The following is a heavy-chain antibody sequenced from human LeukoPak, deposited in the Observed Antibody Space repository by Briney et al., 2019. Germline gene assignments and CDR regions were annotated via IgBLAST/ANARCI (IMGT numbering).Heavy chain of an antibody. D-gene: IGHD3-10*01. CDR3: ARLGITMVRGVIISSYYYYYMDV. J-gene: IGHJ6*03. Sequence: PSETLSLTCTVSGYSISSGYYWGWIRQPPGKGLEWIGEINHSGSTNYNPSLKGRVTISVDTSKNQFSLKLSSVTAADTAVYYCARLGITMVRGVIISSYYYYYMDVWGKGTTVTISS. V-gene: IGHV4-38-2*02. CDR1: GYSISSGYY. CDR2: INHSGST.